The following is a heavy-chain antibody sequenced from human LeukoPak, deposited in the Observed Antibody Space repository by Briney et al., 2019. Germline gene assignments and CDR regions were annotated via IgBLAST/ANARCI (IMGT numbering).Heavy chain of an antibody. D-gene: IGHD6-13*01. CDR2: IYHSGST. J-gene: IGHJ4*02. CDR1: GGSISSGGYS. Sequence: PSQTLSLTCAVSGGSISSGGYSWSWIRQPPGKGLEWIGYIYHSGSTYYNPSLKSRVTISVDRSKNQFSLKLSSVTAADTAVYYCAREDRRMNSGFDYWGQGTLVTVSS. V-gene: IGHV4-30-2*01. CDR3: AREDRRMNSGFDY.